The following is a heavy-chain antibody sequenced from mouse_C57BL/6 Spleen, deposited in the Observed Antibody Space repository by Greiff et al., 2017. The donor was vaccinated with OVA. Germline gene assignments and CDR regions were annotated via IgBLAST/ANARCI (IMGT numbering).Heavy chain of an antibody. V-gene: IGHV1-55*01. D-gene: IGHD3-2*02. Sequence: QVQLQQPGAELVKPGASVKMSCKASGYTFTSYWITWVKQRPGQGLEWIGDIYPGSGSTNYNEKFKSKATLTVDTSSSTAYMQLSSLTSEDSAVDYCARSETAQASWFAYWGQGTLVTVSA. CDR2: IYPGSGST. CDR1: GYTFTSYW. CDR3: ARSETAQASWFAY. J-gene: IGHJ3*01.